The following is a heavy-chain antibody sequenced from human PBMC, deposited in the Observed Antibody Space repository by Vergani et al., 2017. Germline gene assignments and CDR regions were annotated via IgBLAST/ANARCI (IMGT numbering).Heavy chain of an antibody. D-gene: IGHD4-17*01. J-gene: IGHJ4*02. CDR1: GFTFDDYA. V-gene: IGHV3-9*01. CDR2: ISWNSGSI. CDR3: AKGATVTTPYYFDY. Sequence: EVQLVESGGGLVQPGRYLRLSCAASGFTFDDYAMHWVRQAPGKGLEWVSGISWNSGSIGYADSVKGRFTISRDNAKNSLYLQMNSLRAEDTALYYCAKGATVTTPYYFDYWGQGTLVTVSS.